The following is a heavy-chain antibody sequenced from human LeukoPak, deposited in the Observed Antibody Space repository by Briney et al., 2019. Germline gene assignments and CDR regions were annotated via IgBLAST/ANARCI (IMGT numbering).Heavy chain of an antibody. Sequence: GGSLRLSCVASGFTFSGHYMDWVRQAPGKGLEWVGRTRNKANSYTTEYAASVKGRFTISRDDSKNSLYLEMNSLKTEDTAVYYCARDPSLNLWGKGTTVTVSS. J-gene: IGHJ6*04. V-gene: IGHV3-72*01. CDR3: ARDPSLNL. CDR2: TRNKANSYTT. D-gene: IGHD1-14*01. CDR1: GFTFSGHY.